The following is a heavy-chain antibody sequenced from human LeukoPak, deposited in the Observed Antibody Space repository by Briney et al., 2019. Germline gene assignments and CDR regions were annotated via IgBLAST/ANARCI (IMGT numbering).Heavy chain of an antibody. D-gene: IGHD5-18*01. V-gene: IGHV3-21*01. J-gene: IGHJ6*03. CDR1: GFTFSSYS. CDR2: ISSSSSYI. Sequence: GGSLRLSCAASGFTFSSYSMNWVRQAPGKGLEWVSSISSSSSYIYYADSVKGRFTISRDNAKNSLYLQMNSLRAEDTAVYYCAGGYSYGYFYYYYMDVWGKGTTVTISS. CDR3: AGGYSYGYFYYYYMDV.